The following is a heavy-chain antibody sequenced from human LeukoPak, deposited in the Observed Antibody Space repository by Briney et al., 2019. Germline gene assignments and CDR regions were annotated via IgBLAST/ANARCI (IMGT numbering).Heavy chain of an antibody. J-gene: IGHJ4*02. CDR2: IGGSGGST. CDR3: ATRGDILTGYPYYFDY. D-gene: IGHD3-9*01. CDR1: GYTFTSYA. V-gene: IGHV3-23*01. Sequence: GASVKVSCKASGYTFTSYAMSWVRQAPGKGLEWVSAIGGSGGSTYYADSVKGRFTISRDNSKNTLYLQMNSLRAEDTAVYYCATRGDILTGYPYYFDYWGQGTLVTVSS.